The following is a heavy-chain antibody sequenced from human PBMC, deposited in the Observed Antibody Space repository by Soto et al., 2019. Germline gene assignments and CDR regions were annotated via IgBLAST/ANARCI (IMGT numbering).Heavy chain of an antibody. D-gene: IGHD3-3*01. CDR2: ISYDGSNK. CDR3: ARDKVYDFWSGSTSTSAGKIYYYYGMDV. Sequence: GGSLRLSCAASGFTFSSYAMHWVRQAPGKGLEWVAVISYDGSNKYYADSVKGRFTISRDNSKNTLYLQMNSLRAEDTAVYYCARDKVYDFWSGSTSTSAGKIYYYYGMDVWGQGTTVTVSS. V-gene: IGHV3-30-3*01. J-gene: IGHJ6*02. CDR1: GFTFSSYA.